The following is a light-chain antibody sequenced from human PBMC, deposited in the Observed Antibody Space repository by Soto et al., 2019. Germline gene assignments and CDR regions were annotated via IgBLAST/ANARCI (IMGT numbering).Light chain of an antibody. CDR3: QTWGTGIV. Sequence: QPVLTQSPSASASLGASVRLTCTLSSGHSTYAIAWHQQQPEKGPRYLMKVNSDGSHTKADGIPDRFSGSSSGAERYLTISSLQSEDEADYYWQTWGTGIVFGGGTKVTVL. CDR1: SGHSTYA. J-gene: IGLJ2*01. V-gene: IGLV4-69*01. CDR2: VNSDGSH.